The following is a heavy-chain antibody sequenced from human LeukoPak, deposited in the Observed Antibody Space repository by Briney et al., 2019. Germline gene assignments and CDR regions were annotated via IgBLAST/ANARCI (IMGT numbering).Heavy chain of an antibody. V-gene: IGHV4-34*01. J-gene: IGHJ6*03. CDR2: FNHGGST. CDR3: ARSVEGYCSGGSCYSYYYYMDV. CDR1: GGSLTDYS. D-gene: IGHD2-15*01. Sequence: PSETLSLTCVVSGGSLTDYSWSWLRQPPGKGLEWIGDFNHGGSTNYNPSLKSRVTISVDTSKNQFSLKLSSVTAADTAVYYCARSVEGYCSGGSCYSYYYYMDVWGKGTTVTVSS.